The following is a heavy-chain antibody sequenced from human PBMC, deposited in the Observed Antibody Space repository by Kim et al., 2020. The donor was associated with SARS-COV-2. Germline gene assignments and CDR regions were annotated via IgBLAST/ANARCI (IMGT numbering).Heavy chain of an antibody. Sequence: QYADFVKGRFSISRDNSRYTVYLHMNGLRPEDTALYYCARDSEHSGSFLHYWGQGTQVTVSS. D-gene: IGHD3-10*01. CDR3: ARDSEHSGSFLHY. J-gene: IGHJ4*02. V-gene: IGHV3-30*01.